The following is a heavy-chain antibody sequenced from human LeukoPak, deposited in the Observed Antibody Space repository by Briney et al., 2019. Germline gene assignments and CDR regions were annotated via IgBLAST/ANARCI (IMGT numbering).Heavy chain of an antibody. CDR2: IYHSGST. Sequence: PSKTLSLTCAVSGYSISSGFYWDWIRQPPGKGLEWIGTIYHSGSTYYNPSLKSRVTISVDTSTNQFSLKLSSVTAADTAVFYCARQGPYCGGDCSNYFDFWGQGILVTVSS. CDR1: GYSISSGFY. CDR3: ARQGPYCGGDCSNYFDF. J-gene: IGHJ4*02. D-gene: IGHD2-21*01. V-gene: IGHV4-38-2*01.